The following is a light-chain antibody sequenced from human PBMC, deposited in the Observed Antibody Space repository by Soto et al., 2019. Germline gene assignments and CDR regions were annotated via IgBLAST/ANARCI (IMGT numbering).Light chain of an antibody. Sequence: EIVMTQSPATLSVSPGERATLSCRASQSVGSNLAWYHQKPGQAHSLLIYSASSRATGIQDRFSGSGSGTDFTLTIRSLQPDDFATYYCKHYNSYSEAVGQGTKVDIK. J-gene: IGKJ1*01. CDR2: SAS. CDR1: QSVGSN. CDR3: KHYNSYSEA. V-gene: IGKV3D-15*01.